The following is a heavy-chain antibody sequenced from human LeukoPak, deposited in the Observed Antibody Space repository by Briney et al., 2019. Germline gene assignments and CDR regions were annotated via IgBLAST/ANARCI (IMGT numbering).Heavy chain of an antibody. CDR2: INTNTGNP. CDR1: GYIFSSYV. Sequence: ASVKVSCKASGYIFSSYVLHWVRQAPGQGLEWMGWINTNTGNPTYAQGFTGRFVFSLDTSVSTAYLQISSLKADDTAMYYCARGDYETHGYQTRWGQGTLVTVSS. V-gene: IGHV7-4-1*02. D-gene: IGHD3-22*01. CDR3: ARGDYETHGYQTR. J-gene: IGHJ4*02.